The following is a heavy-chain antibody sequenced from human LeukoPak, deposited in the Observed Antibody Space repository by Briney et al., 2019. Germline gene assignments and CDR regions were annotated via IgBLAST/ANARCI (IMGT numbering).Heavy chain of an antibody. V-gene: IGHV4-59*01. CDR2: IYYSGST. J-gene: IGHJ5*02. D-gene: IGHD3-10*01. CDR1: GGSISSYY. Sequence: SETLSLTCTVSGGSISSYYWSWIRQPPGKGLEWIGYIYYSGSTNYNPSLKSRVTISVDTSKNQFSLKLSSVTAADTAVYYCARDGSGSYYPPGINWFDPWGQGTLVTVSS. CDR3: ARDGSGSYYPPGINWFDP.